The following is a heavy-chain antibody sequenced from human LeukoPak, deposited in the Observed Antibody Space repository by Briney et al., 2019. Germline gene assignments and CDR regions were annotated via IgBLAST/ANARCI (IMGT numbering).Heavy chain of an antibody. D-gene: IGHD3-22*01. CDR1: GYTFTGYY. CDR2: INPNSGGT. V-gene: IGHV1-2*02. J-gene: IGHJ4*02. Sequence: ASVKVSCKASGYTFTGYYMHWVRQAPGQGLEWMGWINPNSGGTNYAQKFQGRVTMTRDTSISTAYMELSRLRSDDTAVYYCARDRFGYSLGLLDYWGQGTLVTVSS. CDR3: ARDRFGYSLGLLDY.